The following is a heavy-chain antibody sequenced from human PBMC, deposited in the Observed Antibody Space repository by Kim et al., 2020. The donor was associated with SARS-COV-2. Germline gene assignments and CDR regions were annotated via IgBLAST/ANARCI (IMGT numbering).Heavy chain of an antibody. CDR3: ARRLGGWRNYGMDV. J-gene: IGHJ6*02. V-gene: IGHV4-39*01. D-gene: IGHD6-19*01. Sequence: SETLSLTCPVSGGSISSSSYYWGWIRQPPGKGLEWIVSIYYSGSTYKNPSLRSRATISVDTAKNQFSLKLSSVTAADTAVYYCARRLGGWRNYGMDVWGQGTTVTVSS. CDR1: GGSISSSSYY. CDR2: IYYSGST.